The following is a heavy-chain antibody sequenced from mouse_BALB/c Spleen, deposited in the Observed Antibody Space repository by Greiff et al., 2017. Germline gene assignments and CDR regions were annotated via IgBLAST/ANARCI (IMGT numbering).Heavy chain of an antibody. CDR1: GFTFSNYW. J-gene: IGHJ2*01. CDR3: TSIFDYDGGPDY. CDR2: IRLKSNNYAT. Sequence: EVHLVESGGGLVQPGGSMKLSCVASGFTFSNYWMNWVRQSPEKGLEWVAEIRLKSNNYATHYAESVKGRFTISRDDSKSSVYLQMNNLRAEDTGIYYCTSIFDYDGGPDYWGQGTTLTVSS. V-gene: IGHV6-6*02. D-gene: IGHD2-4*01.